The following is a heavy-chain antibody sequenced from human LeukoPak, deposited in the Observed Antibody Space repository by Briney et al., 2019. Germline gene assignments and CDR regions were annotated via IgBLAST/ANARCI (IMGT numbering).Heavy chain of an antibody. D-gene: IGHD3-10*01. CDR3: ARGSRTTYYYGSGSYYTQNDY. Sequence: SEILPLTCAVYGGSFSGYYWSWIRQPPGKGLEWIGEINHSGSTNYNPSLKSRVTISVDTSKNQFSLKLSSVTAADTAVYYCARGSRTTYYYGSGSYYTQNDYWGQGTPVTVSS. J-gene: IGHJ4*02. CDR1: GGSFSGYY. CDR2: INHSGST. V-gene: IGHV4-34*01.